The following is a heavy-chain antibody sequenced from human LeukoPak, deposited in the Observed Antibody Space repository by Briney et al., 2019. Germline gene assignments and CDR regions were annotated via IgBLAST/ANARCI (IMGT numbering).Heavy chain of an antibody. Sequence: ASVKVSCKASGYTFTGYYMHWVRQAPGQGLEWMGWNNPNSGGTNYAQKFQGRVTMTRDTSISTAYMELSRLRSDDTAVYYCAREGGSYHKLDYWGQGTLVTVSS. CDR1: GYTFTGYY. CDR3: AREGGSYHKLDY. D-gene: IGHD1-26*01. CDR2: NNPNSGGT. V-gene: IGHV1-2*02. J-gene: IGHJ4*02.